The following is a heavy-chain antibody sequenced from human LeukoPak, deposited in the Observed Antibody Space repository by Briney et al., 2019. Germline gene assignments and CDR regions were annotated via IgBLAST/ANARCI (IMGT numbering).Heavy chain of an antibody. CDR2: IYSGGST. CDR3: ARVLVTAYGNWFDP. J-gene: IGHJ5*02. V-gene: IGHV3-66*01. Sequence: GGSLGLSCAASGFTVSSNYMSWVRQAPGKGLEWVSVIYSGGSTYYADSVKGRFTISRDNSKNTLYLQMNSLRAEDTAVYYCARVLVTAYGNWFDPWGQGTLVTVSS. D-gene: IGHD2-21*02. CDR1: GFTVSSNY.